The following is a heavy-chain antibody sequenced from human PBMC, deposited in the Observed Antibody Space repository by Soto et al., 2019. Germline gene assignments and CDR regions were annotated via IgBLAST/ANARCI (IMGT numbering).Heavy chain of an antibody. CDR2: ISGSGTST. D-gene: IGHD5-12*01. V-gene: IGHV3-23*01. CDR1: GITFSNHA. J-gene: IGHJ4*02. CDR3: AKEHGGGISTITSFFDS. Sequence: PGGSLRLSCAASGITFSNHALSWVRQAPGKGLEWVSGISGSGTSTYYADSVKGRFTISRDNSKNTLSLQMNSLRDDDTAVYYCAKEHGGGISTITSFFDSWGQGTPVTVSS.